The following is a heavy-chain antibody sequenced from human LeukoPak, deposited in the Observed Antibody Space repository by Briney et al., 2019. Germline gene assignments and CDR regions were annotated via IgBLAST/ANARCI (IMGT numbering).Heavy chain of an antibody. CDR3: ARSSAYYDYVWGSYRPRYYFDY. Sequence: SETLSLTCTVSGGSISSYYWRWLRQPPGKGLEWIGYIYYSGSTNYNPSLKSRVTISVDTSKNQFSLKLSSVTAADTAVYYCARSSAYYDYVWGSYRPRYYFDYWGQGSLVTVSS. CDR2: IYYSGST. V-gene: IGHV4-59*01. CDR1: GGSISSYY. J-gene: IGHJ4*02. D-gene: IGHD3-16*01.